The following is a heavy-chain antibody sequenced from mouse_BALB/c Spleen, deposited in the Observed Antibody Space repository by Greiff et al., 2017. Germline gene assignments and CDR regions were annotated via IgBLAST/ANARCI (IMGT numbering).Heavy chain of an antibody. CDR2: ISSGGGST. Sequence: DVMLVESGGGLVKPGGSLKLSCAASGFAFSSYDMSWVRQTPEKRLEWVAYISSGGGSTYYPDTVKGRFTISRDNAKNTLYLQMSSLKSEDTAMYYCARGGARATWFAYWGQGTLVTVSA. CDR1: GFAFSSYD. V-gene: IGHV5-12-1*01. D-gene: IGHD3-1*01. CDR3: ARGGARATWFAY. J-gene: IGHJ3*01.